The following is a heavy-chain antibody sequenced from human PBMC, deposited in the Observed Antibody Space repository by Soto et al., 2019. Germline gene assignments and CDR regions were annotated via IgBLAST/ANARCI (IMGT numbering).Heavy chain of an antibody. Sequence: QVQLMQSGAEVQKPGASVKVSCKASGDTFTDYYIHWVRQAPGQGLEWMGTVNPSGGHTTYAQHFLGRVTMTRDTSTSTLYMKLTSLTSADTAIYYCARGGHVVVVTAALDYWGQGTLVTVSS. CDR1: GDTFTDYY. D-gene: IGHD2-21*02. CDR3: ARGGHVVVVTAALDY. V-gene: IGHV1-46*01. CDR2: VNPSGGHT. J-gene: IGHJ4*02.